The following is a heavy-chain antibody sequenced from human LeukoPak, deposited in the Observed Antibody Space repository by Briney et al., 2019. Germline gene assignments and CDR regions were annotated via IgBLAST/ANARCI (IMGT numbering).Heavy chain of an antibody. CDR2: IYYSGST. CDR3: ARSLGRDGYEY. V-gene: IGHV4-59*01. D-gene: IGHD5-24*01. CDR1: GGSISSYY. Sequence: SETLSLTCTVSGGSISSYYWSWIRQPPGEGLEWIGYIYYSGSTNYNPSLKSRVTISVDTSKNQFSLKLSSVTAADTAVYYCARSLGRDGYEYWGQGTLVTVSS. J-gene: IGHJ4*02.